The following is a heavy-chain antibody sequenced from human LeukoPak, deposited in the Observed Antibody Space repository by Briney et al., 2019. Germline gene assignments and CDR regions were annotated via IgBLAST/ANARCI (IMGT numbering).Heavy chain of an antibody. CDR3: ARGGLLQKYNCFDP. Sequence: ASMKVSCKASGYTFTNYYMQWVRQAPGQGLEWIGIINPSPGSTTYAQKFQGRVTMTRDTSTSTVYMELSSLRSEDTAVYYCARGGLLQKYNCFDPWGQGTLVTVSS. V-gene: IGHV1-46*01. CDR2: INPSPGST. CDR1: GYTFTNYY. J-gene: IGHJ5*02. D-gene: IGHD3-10*01.